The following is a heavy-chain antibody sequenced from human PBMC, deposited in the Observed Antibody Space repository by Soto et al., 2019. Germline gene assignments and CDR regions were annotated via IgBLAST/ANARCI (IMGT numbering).Heavy chain of an antibody. D-gene: IGHD5-12*01. Sequence: EVQLVQSAAEVKKPGESLKISCQGSGYNFATHWIGWVRHKAGKGLEWMGIIFPGDAETRYSPSFQVHITISADKSISTAYLRWSSLKASDTGMYYCATPGGFGMDVWGQGTTVTVSS. CDR2: IFPGDAET. J-gene: IGHJ6*02. CDR3: ATPGGFGMDV. CDR1: GYNFATHW. V-gene: IGHV5-51*01.